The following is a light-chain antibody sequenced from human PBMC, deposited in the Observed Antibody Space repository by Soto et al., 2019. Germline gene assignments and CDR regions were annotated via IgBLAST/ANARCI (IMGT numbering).Light chain of an antibody. Sequence: QSALTQPASVSGSPGQSITISCTGTSSDIGAYNYVSWYQQRPGEAPKVMIYEVSDRPSGVSNRFSGSKSGNTASLTISGLQAEDEADYYCSSYTTSTVVVFGGGTKLTVL. CDR2: EVS. CDR1: SSDIGAYNY. CDR3: SSYTTSTVVV. V-gene: IGLV2-14*01. J-gene: IGLJ2*01.